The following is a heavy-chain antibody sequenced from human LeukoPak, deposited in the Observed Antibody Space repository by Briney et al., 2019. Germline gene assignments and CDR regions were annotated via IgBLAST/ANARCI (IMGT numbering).Heavy chain of an antibody. CDR1: GFTFSSYG. J-gene: IGHJ4*02. D-gene: IGHD1-26*01. Sequence: GGSLRLSCAASGFTFSSYGMHWVRQAPGKGLEWVAVISYDGSNKYYADSVKGRFTISRDNSKNTLYLQMNSLRAEDTAVYYFAKYTWEGNFDYWGQGTLVTVSS. CDR3: AKYTWEGNFDY. CDR2: ISYDGSNK. V-gene: IGHV3-30*18.